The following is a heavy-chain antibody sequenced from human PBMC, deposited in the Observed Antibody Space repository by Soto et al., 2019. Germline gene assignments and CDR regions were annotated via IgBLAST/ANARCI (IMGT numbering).Heavy chain of an antibody. Sequence: QVQLVQSGAEVKKPGSSVKVSCKASGGTFSSYAISWVRQAPGLGLEWMGGIIPIFGTADYAQKFQGRVTITADESTSTAYMELSRLRSEDTAVYYCATMKGGSQYYYYGLDVWGQGTTVTVSS. CDR2: IIPIFGTA. CDR1: GGTFSSYA. V-gene: IGHV1-69*12. J-gene: IGHJ6*02. CDR3: ATMKGGSQYYYYGLDV. D-gene: IGHD3-10*01.